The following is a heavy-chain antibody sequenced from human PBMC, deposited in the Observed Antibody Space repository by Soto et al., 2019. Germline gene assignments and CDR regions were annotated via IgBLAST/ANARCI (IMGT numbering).Heavy chain of an antibody. V-gene: IGHV3-23*01. D-gene: IGHD4-17*01. CDR1: GLTFSSYA. J-gene: IGHJ4*02. Sequence: EVQLLESGGGLVRPGGSLKRSCAASGLTFSSYAITGLRNAPGKGLEWVSGVSGTGGSAYYADSVKGRFTISRDKSTNTLYLHMNSLRAEDTAVYYCARGSAYSDYDLEYWGQGTLVTVSS. CDR3: ARGSAYSDYDLEY. CDR2: VSGTGGSA.